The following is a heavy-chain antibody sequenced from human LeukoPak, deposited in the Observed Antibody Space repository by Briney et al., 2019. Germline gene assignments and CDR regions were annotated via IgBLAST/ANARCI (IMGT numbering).Heavy chain of an antibody. Sequence: GGSLRLFCAASGFTFSSYAMSWVRQAPGKGLEWVSAISGSGGSTYYADSVKGRFTISRDNSKNTLYLQMNSLRAEDTAVYYCAKARYSYGYVYYYYGMDVWGQGTTVTVSS. J-gene: IGHJ6*02. V-gene: IGHV3-23*01. D-gene: IGHD5-18*01. CDR3: AKARYSYGYVYYYYGMDV. CDR1: GFTFSSYA. CDR2: ISGSGGST.